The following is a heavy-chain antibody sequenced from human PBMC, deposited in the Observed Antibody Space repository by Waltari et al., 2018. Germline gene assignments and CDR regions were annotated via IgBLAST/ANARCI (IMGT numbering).Heavy chain of an antibody. CDR2: INHRGRT. V-gene: IGHV4-34*01. CDR3: AREWLVARSAFDI. J-gene: IGHJ3*02. Sequence: QVQLQQWCAGLLKPSETLSLTCAVHGGSFSGYYWSWFRQPPGKRLGRIEEINHRGRTNYKPYLKSRVTISVDTSKNQFSLKLCSVTAADAAVYHCAREWLVARSAFDIWGQGTMVTVSS. CDR1: GGSFSGYY. D-gene: IGHD6-19*01.